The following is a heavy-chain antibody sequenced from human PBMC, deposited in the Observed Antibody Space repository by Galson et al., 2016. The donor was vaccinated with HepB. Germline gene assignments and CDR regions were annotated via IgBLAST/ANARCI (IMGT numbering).Heavy chain of an antibody. Sequence: SLRLSCAASGFTFSSYEMNWVRQAPGKGLEWVSYISSSGSTIYYADSVKGRFTISRDNAKNSLYLQMNSLRAEDTAVYYLAREYSYGYYYFYGVDVWGQGTTVTVSS. V-gene: IGHV3-48*03. CDR2: ISSSGSTI. D-gene: IGHD5-18*01. CDR1: GFTFSSYE. J-gene: IGHJ6*02. CDR3: AREYSYGYYYFYGVDV.